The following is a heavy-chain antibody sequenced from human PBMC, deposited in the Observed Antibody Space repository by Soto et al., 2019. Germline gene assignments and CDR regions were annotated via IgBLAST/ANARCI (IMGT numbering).Heavy chain of an antibody. CDR2: INPNGGST. CDR3: ARSSGGGYGISLGGTDGFGH. D-gene: IGHD5-18*01. V-gene: IGHV1-46*01. Sequence: VQLVQSGAEVRTPGASVKVSCKAPADTFTSYYINWVRQAPGQGLEWMGIINPNGGSTRYAQKFQDRATLTRDTPASTVYMALRNLRSDDPALYFCARSSGGGYGISLGGTDGFGHWGQGTLVTVSS. J-gene: IGHJ5*02. CDR1: ADTFTSYY.